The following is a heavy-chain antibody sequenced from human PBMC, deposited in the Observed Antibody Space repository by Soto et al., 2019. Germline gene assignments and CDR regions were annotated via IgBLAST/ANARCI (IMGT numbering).Heavy chain of an antibody. CDR3: ARGRNDYGDNWFDP. CDR2: IYSGGST. D-gene: IGHD4-17*01. J-gene: IGHJ5*02. V-gene: IGHV3-53*04. Sequence: GGSLRLSCAASGFTVSSNYMSWVRQAPGKGLEWVSVIYSGGSTYYADSVKGRFTISRHNSKNTLYLQMNSLRAEDTAVYYCARGRNDYGDNWFDPWGQGTLVTVSS. CDR1: GFTVSSNY.